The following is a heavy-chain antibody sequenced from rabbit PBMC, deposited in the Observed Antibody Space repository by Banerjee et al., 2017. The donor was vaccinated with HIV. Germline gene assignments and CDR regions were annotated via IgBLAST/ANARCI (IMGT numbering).Heavy chain of an antibody. J-gene: IGHJ3*01. D-gene: IGHD4-2*01. V-gene: IGHV1S40*01. CDR2: TGKA. CDR3: ARVVWTWDGISYAVTRLDL. Sequence: TGKAVYATWAIGRFTISRTSSTTVTLQMTSLVAADTATYFCARVVWTWDGISYAVTRLDLWGPGTLVTVS.